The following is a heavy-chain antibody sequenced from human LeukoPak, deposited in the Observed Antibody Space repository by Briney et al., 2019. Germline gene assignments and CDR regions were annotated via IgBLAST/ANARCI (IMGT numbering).Heavy chain of an antibody. CDR2: IYYSGST. J-gene: IGHJ4*02. Sequence: PSETLSLTCTVSGGSISSYYWIWMRQPPGKGLEWIGNIYYSGSTNYNPSLKSRVTISVDTSKNQFSLKLSSVTAADTAVYYCARGRGYGSSQGYFDYWGQGTLVTVSS. CDR1: GGSISSYY. V-gene: IGHV4-59*01. CDR3: ARGRGYGSSQGYFDY. D-gene: IGHD6-13*01.